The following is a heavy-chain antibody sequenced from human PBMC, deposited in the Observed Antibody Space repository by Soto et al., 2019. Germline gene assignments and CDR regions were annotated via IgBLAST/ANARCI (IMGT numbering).Heavy chain of an antibody. Sequence: PGGSLRLSCLASGFTFSDYAMTWVRHVPGRGLEWVASLDGAGGSTYYADSVRGRFTISRDNAKNSLYLQMNSLRAEDTAVYYCASFTSGYDSPGFDYWGQGTLVTVSS. D-gene: IGHD5-12*01. V-gene: IGHV3-23*01. CDR2: LDGAGGST. J-gene: IGHJ4*02. CDR1: GFTFSDYA. CDR3: ASFTSGYDSPGFDY.